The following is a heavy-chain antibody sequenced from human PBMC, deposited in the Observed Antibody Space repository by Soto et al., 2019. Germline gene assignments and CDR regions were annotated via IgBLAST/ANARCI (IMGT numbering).Heavy chain of an antibody. Sequence: EVQLVESGGGLVKPGGSLRLSCAASGFTFSNAWMNWVRQAPGKGLEWVGRIKSKTDGGTTDYAAPVKGRFTISRDDSKNTLYLQMNSVKTEDTAVYYCTTLYCSGGSCPGDPTKTKIDYWGQGTLVTVSS. V-gene: IGHV3-15*07. D-gene: IGHD2-15*01. CDR1: GFTFSNAW. CDR2: IKSKTDGGTT. CDR3: TTLYCSGGSCPGDPTKTKIDY. J-gene: IGHJ4*02.